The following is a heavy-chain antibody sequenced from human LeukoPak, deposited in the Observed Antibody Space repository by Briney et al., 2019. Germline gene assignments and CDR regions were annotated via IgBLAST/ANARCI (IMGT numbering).Heavy chain of an antibody. CDR3: ARDRNYGDLTYGMDV. Sequence: GGSLRLSCAASGFTFSSYWMSWVRQAPGKGLEWVANIKQDGSEKYYVDSVKGRFTISRDNAKNSLYLQMNSRRAEDTAVYYCARDRNYGDLTYGMDVWGQGTTVTVSS. D-gene: IGHD4-17*01. J-gene: IGHJ6*02. V-gene: IGHV3-7*01. CDR1: GFTFSSYW. CDR2: IKQDGSEK.